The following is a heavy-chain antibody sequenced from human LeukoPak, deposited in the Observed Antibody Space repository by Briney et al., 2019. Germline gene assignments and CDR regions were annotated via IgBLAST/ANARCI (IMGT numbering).Heavy chain of an antibody. CDR1: GFTLSSYS. D-gene: IGHD3-22*01. CDR3: AKGAGGYYDSSGSGFDY. CDR2: IRSSSSYM. Sequence: GGSLRLSCVASGFTLSSYSMNWVRQTPGKGLEWVSSIRSSSSYMYYADSVKGRFTISRDNAKNSLYLQMNSLRAEDTAVYFCAKGAGGYYDSSGSGFDYWGQGTLVTVSS. V-gene: IGHV3-21*01. J-gene: IGHJ4*02.